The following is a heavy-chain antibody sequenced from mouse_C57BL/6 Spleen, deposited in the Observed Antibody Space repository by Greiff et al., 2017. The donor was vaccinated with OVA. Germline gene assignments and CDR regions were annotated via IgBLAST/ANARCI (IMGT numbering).Heavy chain of an antibody. CDR2: IDPSDSET. Sequence: QVQLQQPGAELVRPGSSVKLSCKASGYTFTSYWMHWVKQRPIQGLEWIGNIDPSDSETHYNQKFKDKATLTVDKSSSTAYMQLSSLTSEDSAVYYCARGSSSYPYAMDYWGQGTSVTVSA. V-gene: IGHV1-52*01. CDR1: GYTFTSYW. CDR3: ARGSSSYPYAMDY. J-gene: IGHJ4*01. D-gene: IGHD1-1*01.